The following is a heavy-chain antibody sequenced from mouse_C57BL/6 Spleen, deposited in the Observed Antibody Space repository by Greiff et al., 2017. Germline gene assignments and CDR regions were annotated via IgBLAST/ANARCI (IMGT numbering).Heavy chain of an antibody. Sequence: QVQLKESGAELVRPGASVKLSCKASGYTFTDYYINWVKQRPGQGLEWIARIYPGSGNTYYNEKFKGKATLTAEKSSSTAYMQLSSLTSEDSAVYFCAREGQLRLQDYFDYWGQGTTLTVSS. V-gene: IGHV1-76*01. CDR2: IYPGSGNT. CDR3: AREGQLRLQDYFDY. J-gene: IGHJ2*01. CDR1: GYTFTDYY. D-gene: IGHD3-2*02.